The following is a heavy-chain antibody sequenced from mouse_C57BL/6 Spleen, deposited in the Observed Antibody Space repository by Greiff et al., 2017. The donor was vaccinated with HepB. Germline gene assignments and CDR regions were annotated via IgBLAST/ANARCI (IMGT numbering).Heavy chain of an antibody. D-gene: IGHD2-2*01. CDR2: ISYDGSN. V-gene: IGHV3-6*01. CDR3: ARGLRRGYFDV. Sequence: ESGPGLVKPSQSLSLTCSVTGYSITSGYYWNWIRQFPGNKLEWMGYISYDGSNNYNPSLKNRISITRDTSKNQFFLKLNSVTTEDTATYYCARGLRRGYFDVWGTGTTVTVSS. CDR1: GYSITSGYY. J-gene: IGHJ1*03.